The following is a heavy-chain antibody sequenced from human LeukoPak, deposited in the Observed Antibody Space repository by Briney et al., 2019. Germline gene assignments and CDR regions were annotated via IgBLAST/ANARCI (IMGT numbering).Heavy chain of an antibody. CDR2: IYYSGST. Sequence: SSETLSLTCTVSGGSISSGDYYWSWIRQPPGKGLEWIGYIYYSGSTYYNPSLKSRVTISVDTFKNQFSLKLSSVTAADTAVYYCARADYYDSSGYHDAFDIWGQGTMVTVSS. CDR3: ARADYYDSSGYHDAFDI. J-gene: IGHJ3*02. CDR1: GGSISSGDYY. V-gene: IGHV4-30-4*01. D-gene: IGHD3-22*01.